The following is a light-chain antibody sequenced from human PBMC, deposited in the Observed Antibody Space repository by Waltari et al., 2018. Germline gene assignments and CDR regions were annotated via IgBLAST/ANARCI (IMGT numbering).Light chain of an antibody. J-gene: IGKJ2*01. V-gene: IGKV4-1*01. CDR3: HQYYTTPYT. CDR1: QTVLYSSTNKNY. CDR2: WAS. Sequence: DIVMTQSPDSLAVSLGERVTITCKSSQTVLYSSTNKNYLAWYQQKPGQPPKLLIYWASTRESWVPDRFSGSGSGTDFTLTVSSLQAEDVAVYYCHQYYTTPYTFGQGTKLEIK.